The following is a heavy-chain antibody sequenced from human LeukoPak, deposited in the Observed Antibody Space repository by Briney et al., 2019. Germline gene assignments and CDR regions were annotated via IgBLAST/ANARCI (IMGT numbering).Heavy chain of an antibody. CDR3: ARVRPKRPFNYYGSGSYYNADY. V-gene: IGHV1-18*01. Sequence: ASVKVSCKASGYTFTSYGISWVRQAPGQGLEWMGWISAYNGNTNYAQKLQGRVTMTTDTPTSTAYMELRSLRSDDTAVYYCARVRPKRPFNYYGSGSYYNADYWGQGTLVTVSS. CDR2: ISAYNGNT. D-gene: IGHD3-10*01. J-gene: IGHJ4*02. CDR1: GYTFTSYG.